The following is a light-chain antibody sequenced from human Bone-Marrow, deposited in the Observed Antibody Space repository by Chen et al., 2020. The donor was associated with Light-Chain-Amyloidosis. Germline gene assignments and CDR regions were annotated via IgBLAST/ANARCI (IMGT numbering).Light chain of an antibody. CDR2: WAS. CDR3: QQYYATLRT. V-gene: IGKV4-1*01. J-gene: IGKJ1*01. Sequence: DIVLTQSPDSLAVSLGETATFNCKSSQSLLSSSTNQNYLGWYQQKPGQPPKRLLYWASTRQSGVPDRFTGSGSGREFSLTISSLQPEEVAVYDYQQYYATLRTFGQGTKVEIK. CDR1: QSLLSSSTNQNY.